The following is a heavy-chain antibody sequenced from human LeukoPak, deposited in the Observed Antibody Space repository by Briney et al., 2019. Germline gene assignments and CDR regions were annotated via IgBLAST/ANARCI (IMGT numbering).Heavy chain of an antibody. J-gene: IGHJ4*02. CDR1: GFTFSSNP. CDR2: ISTGGST. D-gene: IGHD3-22*01. Sequence: GGSLRLSCAASGFTFSSNPMSWVRQAPGKGLECVSFISTGGSTYYADSVKGRFTISRDSSTNMLYLQMNSLRAEDTAVYFCAPSGSFYYFDYWGQGTLVTVSS. V-gene: IGHV3-53*01. CDR3: APSGSFYYFDY.